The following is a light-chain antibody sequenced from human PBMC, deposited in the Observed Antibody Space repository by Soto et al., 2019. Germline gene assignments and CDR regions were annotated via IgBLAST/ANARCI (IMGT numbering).Light chain of an antibody. V-gene: IGLV2-8*01. CDR1: KNDMGVYDF. CDR3: KSYAGSNTYV. J-gene: IGLJ1*01. CDR2: EVV. Sequence: QSVISKPSCLSWSPGHSVTISCSRTKNDMGVYDFVSWYQHHPGKGPRLIIYEVVQRPSGVPDRFSGSKSGNTASLTVSGLQAADEADYFCKSYAGSNTYVFGSGTKVTVL.